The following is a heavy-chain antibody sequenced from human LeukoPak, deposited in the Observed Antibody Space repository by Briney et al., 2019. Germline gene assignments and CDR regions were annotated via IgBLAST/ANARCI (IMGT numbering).Heavy chain of an antibody. J-gene: IGHJ4*02. CDR3: AKEVSRVTTFYFDY. V-gene: IGHV3-66*01. CDR1: GFTVSSNY. Sequence: PGGSLRLSCAASGFTVSSNYMSWVRQAPGKGLEWVSVIYSGGSTYYADSVKGRFTISRDNSKNTLYLQMNSLRAEDTAVYYCAKEVSRVTTFYFDYWGQGTLVTVSS. CDR2: IYSGGST. D-gene: IGHD4-17*01.